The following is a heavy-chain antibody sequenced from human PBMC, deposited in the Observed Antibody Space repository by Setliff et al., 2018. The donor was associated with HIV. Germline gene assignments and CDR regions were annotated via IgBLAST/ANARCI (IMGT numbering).Heavy chain of an antibody. CDR3: ARGLSAAGTTCLDF. J-gene: IGHJ4*02. CDR1: GFTFSSYA. V-gene: IGHV3-66*01. Sequence: GGSLRLSCAASGFTFSSYAMSWVRQAPGKGLEWVSVIYTGGSTYYADSVKGRFTISRDDSKNTLNLQMNSLRAEDTAVYYCARGLSAAGTTCLDFWGPGTLVTVSS. CDR2: IYTGGST. D-gene: IGHD1-1*01.